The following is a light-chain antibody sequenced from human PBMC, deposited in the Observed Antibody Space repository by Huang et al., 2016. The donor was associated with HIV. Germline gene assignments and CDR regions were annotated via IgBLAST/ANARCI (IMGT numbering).Light chain of an antibody. V-gene: IGKV4-1*01. CDR2: WTS. Sequence: DIVMTPSPDFLAVSLGERATINSKSSRSILDSSNKQSYLAGDQQKPGQPPKLLIYWTSTRESGVPDRFSGSGSGTDFTLTISSLQAEDVAIYYCQQYYSSPRTFGQGTRVEIK. CDR3: QQYYSSPRT. CDR1: RSILDSSNKQSY. J-gene: IGKJ1*01.